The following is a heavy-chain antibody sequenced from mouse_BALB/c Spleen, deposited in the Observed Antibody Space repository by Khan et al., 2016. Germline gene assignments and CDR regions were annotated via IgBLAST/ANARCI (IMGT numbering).Heavy chain of an antibody. CDR2: ISYSGST. Sequence: EVELVESGPGLVKPSQSLSLTCTVSGYSITSDYAWNWIRQFPGNKLEWRGYISYSGSTRYNPSLKSRITITRDTSKNQFFLQLNSVTTDYTATSYCARAPPLWYFDVWGAGTTVTVSS. V-gene: IGHV3-2*02. CDR3: ARAPPLWYFDV. J-gene: IGHJ1*01. CDR1: GYSITSDYA.